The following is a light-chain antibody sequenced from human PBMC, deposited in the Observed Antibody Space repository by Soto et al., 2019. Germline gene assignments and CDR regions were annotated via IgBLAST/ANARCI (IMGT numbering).Light chain of an antibody. Sequence: EIVMTQSPATLSVSPGERATLYCRASQSVSSNLAWYQQKPGQAPRLLIYGASTRATGIPARFSGSGSGTEFSLTISSLEPEDFAVYYCQQRSHWPRTFGQGTKVDIK. J-gene: IGKJ1*01. CDR1: QSVSSN. CDR3: QQRSHWPRT. CDR2: GAS. V-gene: IGKV3-15*01.